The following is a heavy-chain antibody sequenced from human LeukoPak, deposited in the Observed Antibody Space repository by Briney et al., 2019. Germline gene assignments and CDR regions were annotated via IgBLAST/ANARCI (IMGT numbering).Heavy chain of an antibody. CDR3: AKERSGYYFPTDY. CDR2: ISASGVYT. Sequence: GGSLRLSCAASRFIFSKYAMSWVRQAPGKGLEWVSGISASGVYTYYADSVKGRFTISRDNSKNTLYLQMNSLRAEDTAVYYCAKERSGYYFPTDYWGQGTLVTVSS. CDR1: RFIFSKYA. V-gene: IGHV3-23*01. J-gene: IGHJ4*02. D-gene: IGHD3-22*01.